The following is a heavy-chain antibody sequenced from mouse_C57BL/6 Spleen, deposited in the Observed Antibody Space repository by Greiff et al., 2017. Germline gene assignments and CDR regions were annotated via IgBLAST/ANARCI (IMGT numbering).Heavy chain of an antibody. CDR3: AKSLVGYPFAV. CDR1: GFTFSSYA. CDR2: ISDGGSYT. J-gene: IGHJ3*01. Sequence: EVQLVESGGGLVKPGGSLKLSCAASGFTFSSYAMSWVRQTPEKRLEWVATISDGGSYTYYPDNVQGRFTISRDNAKNNLYLQMSHLKSENTAMYYCAKSLVGYPFAVWGQGTLVTVSA. V-gene: IGHV5-4*01. D-gene: IGHD2-2*01.